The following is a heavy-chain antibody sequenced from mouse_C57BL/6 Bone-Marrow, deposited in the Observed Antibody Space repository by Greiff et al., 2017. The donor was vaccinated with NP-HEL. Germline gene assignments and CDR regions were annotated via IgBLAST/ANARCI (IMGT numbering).Heavy chain of an antibody. D-gene: IGHD1-1*01. Sequence: QVQLKESGAELARPGASVKLSCKASGYTFTSYGISWVKQRTGQGLEWIGEIYPRSGNTYYNEKFKGKATLTVAKSSSTAYMELRSLTSEDSAVYFCARHYGSSYRYFDVWGRGTTVTVSS. J-gene: IGHJ1*03. V-gene: IGHV1-81*01. CDR2: IYPRSGNT. CDR3: ARHYGSSYRYFDV. CDR1: GYTFTSYG.